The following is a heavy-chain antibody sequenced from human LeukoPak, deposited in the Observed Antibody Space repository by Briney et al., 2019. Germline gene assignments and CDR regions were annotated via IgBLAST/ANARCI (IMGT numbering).Heavy chain of an antibody. Sequence: PSETLSLTCAVYGGSFSGYYWSWIRQPPGKGLEWIGEINHSGSTNYNPSLKSRVTISVDTSKNQFSLKLNSVTAAGTAVYYCARGGLLWFHFDYWGQGTLVTVSS. CDR3: ARGGLLWFHFDY. V-gene: IGHV4-34*01. CDR1: GGSFSGYY. CDR2: INHSGST. D-gene: IGHD3-10*01. J-gene: IGHJ4*02.